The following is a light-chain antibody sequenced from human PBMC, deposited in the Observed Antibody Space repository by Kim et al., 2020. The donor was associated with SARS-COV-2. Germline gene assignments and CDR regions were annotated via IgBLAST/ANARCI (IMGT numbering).Light chain of an antibody. V-gene: IGLV3-19*01. CDR3: NSRDSSGNHWV. Sequence: ALGHTVRITCQRDSLRSYYASCYQQKPGQAPVLVIYGKNNRPSGIPDRFSGSSSGNTASLTITGAQAEDEADYYCNSRDSSGNHWVFGGGTKLTVL. CDR2: GKN. J-gene: IGLJ3*02. CDR1: SLRSYY.